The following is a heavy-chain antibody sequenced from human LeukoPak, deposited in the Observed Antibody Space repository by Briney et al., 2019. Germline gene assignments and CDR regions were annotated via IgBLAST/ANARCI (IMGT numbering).Heavy chain of an antibody. CDR1: GFTFDDYA. J-gene: IGHJ4*02. V-gene: IGHV3-9*01. Sequence: GGSLRLSCAASGFTFDDYAMHWVRQAPGKGLEWVSGISWNSGSIGYADSVKGRFTISRDNAKNTLYLQMNSLRVEDTAVYYCTRGANWAFDYWGQGTLVTVSS. D-gene: IGHD1-1*01. CDR3: TRGANWAFDY. CDR2: ISWNSGSI.